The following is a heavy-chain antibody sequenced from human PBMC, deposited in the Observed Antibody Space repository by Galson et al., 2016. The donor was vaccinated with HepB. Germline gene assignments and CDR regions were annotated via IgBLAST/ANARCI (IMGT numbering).Heavy chain of an antibody. V-gene: IGHV1-2*02. Sequence: SVKVSCKASGYTFTDYYMHWVRQAPGQGLAWMGWINPNPGRTKYAQKFQGRVTMTRDSSISTAYMELTRLTSDDTAIYYCARAQSNWNAHWGPGTLVTVSS. CDR2: INPNPGRT. J-gene: IGHJ1*01. CDR3: ARAQSNWNAH. D-gene: IGHD1-1*01. CDR1: GYTFTDYY.